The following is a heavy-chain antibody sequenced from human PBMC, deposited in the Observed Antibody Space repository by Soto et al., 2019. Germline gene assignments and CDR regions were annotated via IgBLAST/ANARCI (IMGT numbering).Heavy chain of an antibody. D-gene: IGHD4-17*01. CDR1: GGSISSYY. Sequence: QVQLQESGPGLVKRSETLSLTCTVSGGSISSYYWSWIRQPPGKGLEWIGYIYYSGSTNYNPSLKSRVTISVDTSKNQFSLKLSSVTAADTAVYYCARLYGLDAFDIWGQGTMVTVSS. CDR3: ARLYGLDAFDI. CDR2: IYYSGST. J-gene: IGHJ3*02. V-gene: IGHV4-59*01.